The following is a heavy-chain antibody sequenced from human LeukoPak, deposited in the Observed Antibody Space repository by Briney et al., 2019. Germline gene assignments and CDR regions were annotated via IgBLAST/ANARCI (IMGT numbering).Heavy chain of an antibody. CDR3: ANVAGYCSTTSCYTYFQH. CDR2: IITILGIA. J-gene: IGHJ1*01. Sequence: SVKVSCKASGGTFSSYTISWVRQAPGQGLEWMGRIITILGIADYAQKFQGRVTITADKSTSTAYMELSSLRSEDTAVYYCANVAGYCSTTSCYTYFQHWGQGTLVTVSS. D-gene: IGHD2-2*02. V-gene: IGHV1-69*02. CDR1: GGTFSSYT.